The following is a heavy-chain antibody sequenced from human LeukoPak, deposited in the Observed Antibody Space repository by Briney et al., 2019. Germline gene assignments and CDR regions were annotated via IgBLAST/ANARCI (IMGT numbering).Heavy chain of an antibody. CDR1: GYTFTSYA. V-gene: IGHV1-3*01. J-gene: IGHJ6*02. CDR3: ARDYYDFWSGYLSSDGMDV. D-gene: IGHD3-3*01. CDR2: INAGNGNT. Sequence: ASVKVSCKASGYTFTSYAMHWVRQAPGQRLEWMGWINAGNGNTKYSQKFQGRVTITRDTPASTAYMELSSLRSEDTAVYYCARDYYDFWSGYLSSDGMDVWGQGTTVTVSS.